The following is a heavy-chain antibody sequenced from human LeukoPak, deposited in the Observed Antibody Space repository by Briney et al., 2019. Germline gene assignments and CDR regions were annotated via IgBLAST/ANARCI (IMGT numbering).Heavy chain of an antibody. J-gene: IGHJ5*02. CDR3: AKDGLVVVPAAPLGWFDP. V-gene: IGHV3-30*02. CDR2: IRYDGSNK. Sequence: GGSLRLSCAASGFTFSIYGMHWVREAPGKGLEWVAFIRYDGSNKYYADSVEGRFTISRDNSKNTLYLQMNSLRAEDTAVYYCAKDGLVVVPAAPLGWFDPWGQGTLVTVSS. D-gene: IGHD2-2*01. CDR1: GFTFSIYG.